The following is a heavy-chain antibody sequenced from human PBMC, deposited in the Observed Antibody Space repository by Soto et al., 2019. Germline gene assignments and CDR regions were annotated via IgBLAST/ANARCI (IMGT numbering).Heavy chain of an antibody. V-gene: IGHV3-30-3*01. Sequence: QVQLVESGGGVVQPGRSLRLSCAASGFTFSSYAIHWVRQDPSQGLAWVAVISYDGSNKYYADSVQGRFTISRDNSKNTVDLQMNSLTAEDTAVYYCATTYGGTSYYYYGMGVWGQGSTFTVSS. CDR1: GFTFSSYA. CDR3: ATTYGGTSYYYYGMGV. CDR2: ISYDGSNK. D-gene: IGHD1-1*01. J-gene: IGHJ6*02.